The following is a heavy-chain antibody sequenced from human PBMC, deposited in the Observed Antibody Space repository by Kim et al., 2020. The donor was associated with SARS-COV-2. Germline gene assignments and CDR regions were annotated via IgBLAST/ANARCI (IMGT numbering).Heavy chain of an antibody. V-gene: IGHV4-34*01. CDR1: GGSFSGYY. CDR3: ARWGDCSGGSCYRDYYFDY. Sequence: SETLSLTCAVYGGSFSGYYWSWIRQPPGKGLEWIGEINHSGSTNYNPSLKSRVTISVDTSKNQFSLKLSSVTAADTAVYYCARWGDCSGGSCYRDYYFDYWGQGTLVTVSS. D-gene: IGHD2-15*01. CDR2: INHSGST. J-gene: IGHJ4*02.